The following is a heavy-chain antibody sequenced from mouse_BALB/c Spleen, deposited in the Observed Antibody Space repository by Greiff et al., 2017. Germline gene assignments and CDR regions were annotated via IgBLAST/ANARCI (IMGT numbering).Heavy chain of an antibody. J-gene: IGHJ3*01. V-gene: IGHV5-12-1*01. Sequence: DVKLVESGGGLVKPGGSLKLSCAASGFAFSSYDMSWVRQTPEKRLEWVAYISSGGGSTYYPDTVKGRFTISRDNAKNTLYLQMSSLKSEDTAMYYCARSYYGNSFAYWGQGTLVTVSA. CDR3: ARSYYGNSFAY. CDR2: ISSGGGST. CDR1: GFAFSSYD. D-gene: IGHD2-10*01.